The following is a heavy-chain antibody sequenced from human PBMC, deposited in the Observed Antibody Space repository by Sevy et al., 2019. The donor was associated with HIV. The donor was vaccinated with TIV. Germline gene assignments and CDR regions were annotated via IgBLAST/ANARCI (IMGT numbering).Heavy chain of an antibody. D-gene: IGHD2-21*02. CDR3: ARGRVTSHYFDY. CDR1: GFTFIDYA. Sequence: GGSLRLSCADSGFTFIDYAMHWVRQAPGKGLEWVALISDDGSKTYYEDSVNGRFTISRDNSKNTLYLQMNSLRADDTAVYYCARGRVTSHYFDYWGQGTLVTVSS. J-gene: IGHJ4*02. V-gene: IGHV3-30*04. CDR2: ISDDGSKT.